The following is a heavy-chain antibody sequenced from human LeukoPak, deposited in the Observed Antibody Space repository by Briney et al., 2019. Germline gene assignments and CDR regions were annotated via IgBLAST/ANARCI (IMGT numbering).Heavy chain of an antibody. Sequence: GGSLRLSCAASGFTFSTYSMNWVRQAPGKGLEWVSSITSSSSYIYYADSVKGRFTISRDNSKNTLYLQMNSLRAEDTAVYYCAREHPVARFFDYWGQGTLVTVSS. J-gene: IGHJ4*02. CDR3: AREHPVARFFDY. V-gene: IGHV3-21*01. CDR1: GFTFSTYS. CDR2: ITSSSSYI. D-gene: IGHD2-15*01.